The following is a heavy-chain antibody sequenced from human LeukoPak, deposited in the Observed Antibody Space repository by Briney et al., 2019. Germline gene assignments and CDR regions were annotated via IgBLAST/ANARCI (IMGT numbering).Heavy chain of an antibody. V-gene: IGHV4-59*01. J-gene: IGHJ4*02. Sequence: SETLPLTCAVSGGSISSYYWSWIRQPPGKGLEWIGYIYYSGSTNYNPSLKSRVTISVDTSKNQFSLKLSSVTAADTAVYYCARGAAAAGGYWGQGTLVTVSS. CDR2: IYYSGST. D-gene: IGHD6-13*01. CDR3: ARGAAAAGGY. CDR1: GGSISSYY.